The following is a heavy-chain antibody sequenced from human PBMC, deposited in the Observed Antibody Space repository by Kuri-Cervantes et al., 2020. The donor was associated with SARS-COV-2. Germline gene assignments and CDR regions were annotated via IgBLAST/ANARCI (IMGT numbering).Heavy chain of an antibody. CDR2: IYYSGST. CDR3: ASGVTGPTNHFDY. CDR1: GGSISSSSYY. D-gene: IGHD2-8*02. J-gene: IGHJ4*02. Sequence: SETLSLTCTVSGGSISSSSYYWGWIRQPPGKGLEWIGSIYYSGSTNYNPSLKSRVTISVDTSKNQFSLKLSSVTAADTAVYYCASGVTGPTNHFDYWGQGTLVTVSS. V-gene: IGHV4-39*07.